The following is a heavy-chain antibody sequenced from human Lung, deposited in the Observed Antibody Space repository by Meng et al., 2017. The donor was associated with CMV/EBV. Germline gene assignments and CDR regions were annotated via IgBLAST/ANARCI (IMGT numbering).Heavy chain of an antibody. V-gene: IGHV3-30*02. CDR3: AKDDSAYFDFRSGYSTPPDY. CDR2: IRYDGSNK. CDR1: GFSFSSYG. Sequence: GGSXRLSCAASGFSFSSYGMQWVRQVPGKGLEWVAFIRYDGSNKYYVDSVKGRFTISRDNSKNMLYLQMNSLRVADTAVYYCAKDDSAYFDFRSGYSTPPDYXGQGXLVTVSS. D-gene: IGHD3-3*01. J-gene: IGHJ4*02.